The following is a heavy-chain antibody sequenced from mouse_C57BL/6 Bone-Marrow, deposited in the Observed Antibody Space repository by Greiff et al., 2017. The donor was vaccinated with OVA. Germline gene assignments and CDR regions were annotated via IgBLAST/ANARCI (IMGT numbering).Heavy chain of an antibody. Sequence: EVKLVESEGGLVQPGSSMILSCTASGFTFSDYYMAWVRQVPEKGLEWVANINYDGSSTYYLDSLKSRFIISRDNAKNILYLQMSSLKSEDTATYYCARRVYDGYYDYWGQGTTLTVSS. J-gene: IGHJ2*01. D-gene: IGHD2-3*01. CDR2: INYDGSST. V-gene: IGHV5-16*02. CDR1: GFTFSDYY. CDR3: ARRVYDGYYDY.